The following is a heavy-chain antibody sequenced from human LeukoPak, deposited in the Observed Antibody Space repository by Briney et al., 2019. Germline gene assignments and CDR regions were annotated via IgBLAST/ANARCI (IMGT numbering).Heavy chain of an antibody. J-gene: IGHJ5*02. D-gene: IGHD3-10*01. CDR2: MYHSGST. CDR1: GYSISSGHY. CDR3: ARGPRFGELLWHWFDP. V-gene: IGHV4-38-2*02. Sequence: PSETLSLTCTVSGYSISSGHYWGWIRQPPGKGLEWIGSMYHSGSTYYNPPLKSRVTISEDTSKNQFSPKLRSVTAADTAVYYCARGPRFGELLWHWFDPWGQGTLVTVSS.